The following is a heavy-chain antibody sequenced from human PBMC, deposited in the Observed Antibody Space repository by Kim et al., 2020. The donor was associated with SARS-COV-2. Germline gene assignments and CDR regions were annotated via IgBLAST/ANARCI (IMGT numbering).Heavy chain of an antibody. V-gene: IGHV3-21*01. J-gene: IGHJ3*02. CDR3: ARGGWELQMGAFDI. CDR2: ISSSSSYI. CDR1: GFTFSSYS. Sequence: GGSLRLSCAASGFTFSSYSMNWVRQAPGKGLEWVSSISSSSSYIYYADSVKGRFTISRDNAKNSLYLQMNSLRAEDTAVYYCARGGWELQMGAFDIWGQGTMVTVSS. D-gene: IGHD1-26*01.